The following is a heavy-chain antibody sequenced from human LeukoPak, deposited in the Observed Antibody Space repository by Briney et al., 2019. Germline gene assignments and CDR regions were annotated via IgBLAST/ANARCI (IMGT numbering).Heavy chain of an antibody. CDR2: IWYDGTNK. CDR1: GFTFSSYG. Sequence: QPGRSLRLSCAASGFTFSSYGMHWVRQAPGKGLEWVAVIWYDGTNKYYADSVKGRFTISRDNSKNTLYLQMNSLRAEDTAVYYCATLEIGDYYFDYWGQGTLVTVSS. CDR3: ATLEIGDYYFDY. D-gene: IGHD3-16*01. J-gene: IGHJ4*02. V-gene: IGHV3-33*01.